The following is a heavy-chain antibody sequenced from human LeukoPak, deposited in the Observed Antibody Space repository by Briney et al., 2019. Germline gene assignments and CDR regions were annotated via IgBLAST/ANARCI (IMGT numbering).Heavy chain of an antibody. D-gene: IGHD2-2*01. CDR2: ISGSGGST. V-gene: IGHV3-23*01. Sequence: GGSLRLSCAASGFTFSSYAMNWVRQAPGKGLEWVSTISGSGGSTYYADSVKGRFTISRDNSENTLYLQMNSLRAEDTAVYYCAKSLSVGYCSSTSCPRDYWGQGTLVTVSS. CDR3: AKSLSVGYCSSTSCPRDY. CDR1: GFTFSSYA. J-gene: IGHJ4*02.